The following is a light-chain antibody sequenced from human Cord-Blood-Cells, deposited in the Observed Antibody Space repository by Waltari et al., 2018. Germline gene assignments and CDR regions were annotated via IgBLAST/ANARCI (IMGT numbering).Light chain of an antibody. CDR2: GAS. CDR1: QSVSSN. Sequence: EIVRAQSPATLSVSPGERATLACRASQSVSSNLAWYQQKPGQAPRLLIYGASTRATGIPARFSGSGSGTEFTLTISSLQSEDVAVYYCQQYYSTAWTFGQGTKVEIK. V-gene: IGKV3-15*01. CDR3: QQYYSTAWT. J-gene: IGKJ1*01.